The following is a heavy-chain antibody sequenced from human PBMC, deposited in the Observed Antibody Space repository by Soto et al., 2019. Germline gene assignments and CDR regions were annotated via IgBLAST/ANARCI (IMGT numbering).Heavy chain of an antibody. D-gene: IGHD3-22*01. CDR3: AIRAMYYYDSSPKDY. CDR2: ISGSGGST. V-gene: IGHV3-23*01. J-gene: IGHJ4*02. Sequence: PGGSLRLSCAASGFTFSSYAMSWVRQAPGKGLEWVSAISGSGGSTYYADSVKGRFTISRDNSKDTLYLQMNSLRAEDTAVYYCAIRAMYYYDSSPKDYWGQGTLVTVSS. CDR1: GFTFSSYA.